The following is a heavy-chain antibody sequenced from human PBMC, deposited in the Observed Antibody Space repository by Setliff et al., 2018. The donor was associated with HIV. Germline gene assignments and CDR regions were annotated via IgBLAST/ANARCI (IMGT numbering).Heavy chain of an antibody. Sequence: ETLSLTCTVSGDSVSGYYWSWIRQPAGRGLEWIGRVHNSAGSNYNPSLKSRVTMSVDTAKNQLSLKLTAVSAADTAVYYCARDRIEVLADSPHDVFDIWGRGIMVTVS. D-gene: IGHD3-22*01. CDR1: GDSVSGYY. J-gene: IGHJ3*02. V-gene: IGHV4-4*07. CDR2: VHNSAGS. CDR3: ARDRIEVLADSPHDVFDI.